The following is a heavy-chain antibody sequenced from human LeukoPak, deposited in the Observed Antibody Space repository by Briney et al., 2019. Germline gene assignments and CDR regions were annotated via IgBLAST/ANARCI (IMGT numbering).Heavy chain of an antibody. CDR1: GFNFNNYA. CDR3: GRDQGATLVRGVTPYLDF. D-gene: IGHD3-10*01. V-gene: IGHV3-30*04. J-gene: IGHJ4*02. Sequence: PGRSLRLSCAASGFNFNNYAMHWVRQAPGKGLEWLSVISYDGSDNSSADSVQGRFTISRDNSKNTLYLQMNSLTTGDTAVYYCGRDQGATLVRGVTPYLDFWGQGTLVSVSS. CDR2: ISYDGSDN.